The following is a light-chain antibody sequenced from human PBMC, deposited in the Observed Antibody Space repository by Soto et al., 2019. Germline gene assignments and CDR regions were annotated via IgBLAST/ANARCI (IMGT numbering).Light chain of an antibody. V-gene: IGKV1-39*01. CDR1: QSVSNY. CDR2: AAS. J-gene: IGKJ1*01. Sequence: DIQMTQSPSSLSASVLDRVSITCRASQSVSNYLNWYQQKPGKAPKVLIYAASSLQSGVPSRFSGSGSGTDFTLTISSLQPEDFATYYCQQSYNTPRTFGQGTKVDIK. CDR3: QQSYNTPRT.